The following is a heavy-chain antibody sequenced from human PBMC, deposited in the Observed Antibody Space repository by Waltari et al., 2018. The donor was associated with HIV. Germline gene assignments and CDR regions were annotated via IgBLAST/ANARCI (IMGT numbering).Heavy chain of an antibody. Sequence: EVQLVQSGAAVKKPGESLKISCKGSGYSFTSYWNGWFGQMPGKGLEWMGIICPGDSDTRYSPSFQGQVTISADKSISTAYLQWSSLKASDTAMYYCARNSGIAVAGDYYYYGMDVWGQGTTVTVSS. CDR1: GYSFTSYW. J-gene: IGHJ6*02. CDR3: ARNSGIAVAGDYYYYGMDV. V-gene: IGHV5-51*01. D-gene: IGHD6-19*01. CDR2: ICPGDSDT.